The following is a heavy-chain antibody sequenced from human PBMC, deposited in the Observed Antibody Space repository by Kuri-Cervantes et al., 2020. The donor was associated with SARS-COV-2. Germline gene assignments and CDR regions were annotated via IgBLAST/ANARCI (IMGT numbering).Heavy chain of an antibody. CDR1: GCTFSSYW. J-gene: IGHJ6*03. CDR3: ARDLLLVYYYMDV. V-gene: IGHV3-21*06. D-gene: IGHD2-21*01. CDR2: IGPSNTYI. Sequence: GESLKISCAASGCTFSSYWMSWVRQAPGKGLEWVSGIGPSNTYIYYADSVKGRFIISRDNAKNSLYLQMNSLRAEDTAVYYCARDLLLVYYYMDVWGKGTTVTVSS.